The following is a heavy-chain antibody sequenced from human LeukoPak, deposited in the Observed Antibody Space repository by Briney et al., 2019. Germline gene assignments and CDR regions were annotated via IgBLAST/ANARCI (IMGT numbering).Heavy chain of an antibody. D-gene: IGHD1-7*01. CDR3: AETNTQDWFDP. CDR1: GGSISSSSYY. V-gene: IGHV4-39*07. Sequence: PSETLSLTCSVFGGSISSSSYYWGWIRQSPGKGLEWIASIYHDGNTFYNPSLKSRVAISVDTAKIQVSLRLRSVTAADTAVYYCAETNTQDWFDPWGQGTLVTVSS. J-gene: IGHJ5*02. CDR2: IYHDGNT.